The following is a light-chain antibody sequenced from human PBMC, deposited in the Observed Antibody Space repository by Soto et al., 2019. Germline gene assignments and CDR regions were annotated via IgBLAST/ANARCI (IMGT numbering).Light chain of an antibody. J-gene: IGLJ1*01. CDR2: EVS. CDR3: SSYTSSSTYV. V-gene: IGLV2-14*01. Sequence: QSALTQPASVSGSPGQSITISCTGTSSDFGGYNYVSWHQRHPGKAPKLMVYEVSNRPSGVSNRFSGSKSGNTASLTISGLQAEDEADYYCSSYTSSSTYVFGTGTKVTV. CDR1: SSDFGGYNY.